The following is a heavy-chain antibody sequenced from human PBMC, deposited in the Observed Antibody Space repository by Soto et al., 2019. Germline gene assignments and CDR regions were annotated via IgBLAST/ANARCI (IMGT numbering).Heavy chain of an antibody. CDR2: MNGAGTST. Sequence: EVQLLESGGGLVQPGGSLRLSCAASGFTLTTYAMTWVRQHPGKGLEWVSSMNGAGTSTSYADSVKGRFTTSRDNSKNTLYLEMNSLRAEDTAVYCCARGGADHYHYGMDVWGQGTTVIVSS. V-gene: IGHV3-23*01. CDR1: GFTLTTYA. D-gene: IGHD3-10*01. CDR3: ARGGADHYHYGMDV. J-gene: IGHJ6*02.